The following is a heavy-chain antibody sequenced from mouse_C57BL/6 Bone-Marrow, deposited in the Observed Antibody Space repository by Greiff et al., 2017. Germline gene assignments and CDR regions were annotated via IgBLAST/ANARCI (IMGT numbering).Heavy chain of an antibody. CDR3: ARGGGPDY. V-gene: IGHV1-59*01. J-gene: IGHJ2*01. CDR1: GYTFTSYW. Sequence: QVQLQQPGAELVRPGTSVKLSCKASGYTFTSYWMHWVKQRPGQGLEWIGVIDPSDSYTNYNQKFKGKATLTVDTSSSTAYMQLSSLTSEDSAVYYCARGGGPDYWGKGTTLTVSS. CDR2: IDPSDSYT.